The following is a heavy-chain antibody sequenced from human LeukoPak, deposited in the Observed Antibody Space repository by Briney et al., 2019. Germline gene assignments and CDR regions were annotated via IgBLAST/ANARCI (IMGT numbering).Heavy chain of an antibody. Sequence: GGSLRLSCAASGFTFNTLAMSWVRQAPGKGLEWVSSINARGFITYHADSVKGRFTISRDNSKNTLFLQMNSLRAEDTAVYYCAKSGPSWVDAFDIWGQGTMVTVSS. CDR2: INARGFIT. CDR1: GFTFNTLA. D-gene: IGHD3-16*01. V-gene: IGHV3-23*01. CDR3: AKSGPSWVDAFDI. J-gene: IGHJ3*02.